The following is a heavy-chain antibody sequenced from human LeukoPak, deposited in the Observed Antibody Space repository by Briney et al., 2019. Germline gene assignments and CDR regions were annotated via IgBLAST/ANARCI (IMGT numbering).Heavy chain of an antibody. V-gene: IGHV3-48*01. D-gene: IGHD2/OR15-2a*01. CDR2: FSGSGNAK. CDR1: GFSFSSYS. Sequence: GGSLRLSCAASGFSFSSYSMNWVRQAPGKGREWVSYFSGSGNAKHYTDSVKGRFTISRDNAENALYLQMNSLRAEDMAVYFCARDYVYAFDYWGQGTLVTVSS. J-gene: IGHJ4*02. CDR3: ARDYVYAFDY.